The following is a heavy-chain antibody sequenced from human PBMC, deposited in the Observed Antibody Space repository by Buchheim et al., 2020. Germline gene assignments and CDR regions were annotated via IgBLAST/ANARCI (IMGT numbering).Heavy chain of an antibody. CDR1: GYTFTSYY. CDR3: ARDQGEAAGTRVSYYYYGMDV. J-gene: IGHJ6*02. D-gene: IGHD6-13*01. V-gene: IGHV1-46*03. CDR2: INPSGGST. Sequence: QVQLVQSGAEVKKPGASVKVSCKASGYTFTSYYMHWVRQAPGQGLEWMGIINPSGGSTSYAQKFQGRVPMTRDTSTSTDYMELSSLRSEDTAVYYCARDQGEAAGTRVSYYYYGMDVWGQGTT.